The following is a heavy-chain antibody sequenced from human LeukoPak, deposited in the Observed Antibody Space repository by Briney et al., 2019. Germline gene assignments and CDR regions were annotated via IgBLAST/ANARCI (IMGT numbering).Heavy chain of an antibody. CDR2: ISSSSSTI. V-gene: IGHV3-48*01. CDR3: ARESLVNTFDF. D-gene: IGHD1/OR15-1a*01. CDR1: GFTFSSYS. J-gene: IGHJ4*02. Sequence: GGSLRLSCAASGFTFSSYSMNWVRQAPGKGLEWVSYISSSSSTIYYADSVKGRFTISRDNAKNSLYLQMNSLRAEDTAVYYCARESLVNTFDFWGQGTLVTVSS.